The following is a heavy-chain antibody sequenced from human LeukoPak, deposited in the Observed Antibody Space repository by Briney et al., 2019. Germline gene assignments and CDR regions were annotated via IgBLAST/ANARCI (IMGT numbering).Heavy chain of an antibody. V-gene: IGHV4-59*11. Sequence: SETLSLTCTVSGGSISGRYWGWIRQPPGKGLEWIGYINYSGSTDYNSSLKSRVTISLDTSKNQFSLKLSSVTAADTAVYYCARDAGGGPFFDYWGQGTLVTVSS. CDR1: GGSISGRY. CDR2: INYSGST. CDR3: ARDAGGGPFFDY. J-gene: IGHJ4*02. D-gene: IGHD2-15*01.